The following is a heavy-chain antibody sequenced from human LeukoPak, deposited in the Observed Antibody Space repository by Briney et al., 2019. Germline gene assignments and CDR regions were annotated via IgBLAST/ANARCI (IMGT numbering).Heavy chain of an antibody. V-gene: IGHV4-34*01. CDR2: INHSGST. J-gene: IGHJ4*02. Sequence: PSETLSLTCAVYGGSFSGYYWSWIRPPPGKGLEWIGEINHSGSTNYNPSLKSRVTISVDTSKNQFSLKLSSVTAADTAVYYCAREGGYDYVWGSYRANRLGFDYWGQGTLVTVSS. CDR3: AREGGYDYVWGSYRANRLGFDY. D-gene: IGHD3-16*02. CDR1: GGSFSGYY.